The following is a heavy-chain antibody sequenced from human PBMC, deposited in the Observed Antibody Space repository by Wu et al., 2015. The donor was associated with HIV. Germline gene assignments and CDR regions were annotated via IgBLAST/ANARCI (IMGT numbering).Heavy chain of an antibody. J-gene: IGHJ2*01. CDR1: GGTFNKFA. CDR3: ATVYDTRGSSPGEWYLDL. D-gene: IGHD3-22*01. Sequence: QVQLLQSGAEMRNPGSSVKVSCEASGGTFNKFAINWVRQTPGQGLEWMGRILPSFGRAHSAQKFQGRVTISADISTRTVFMEMRSLRSEDTALYYCATVYDTRGSSPGEWYLDLWGRGTLVTVSS. V-gene: IGHV1-69*02. CDR2: ILPSFGRA.